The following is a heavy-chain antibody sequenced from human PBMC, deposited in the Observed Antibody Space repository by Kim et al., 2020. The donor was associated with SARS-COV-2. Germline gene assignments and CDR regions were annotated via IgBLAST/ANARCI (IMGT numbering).Heavy chain of an antibody. CDR1: GGSIRSGGKF. CDR2: ISYSGNS. D-gene: IGHD2-2*01. Sequence: SETLSLTCSVSGGSIRSGGKFWTWIRQHPAKGLEWIGYISYSGNSHYSPSLRSRVSISLQTSENQFSLELTSVTAAGAAVYYCAGGQPLDYWGQGVLVTVAS. CDR3: AGGQPLDY. J-gene: IGHJ4*02. V-gene: IGHV4-31*03.